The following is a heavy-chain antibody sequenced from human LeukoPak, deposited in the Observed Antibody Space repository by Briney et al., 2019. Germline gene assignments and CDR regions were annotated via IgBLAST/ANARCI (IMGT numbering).Heavy chain of an antibody. CDR1: GGSISPYY. D-gene: IGHD5-12*01. J-gene: IGHJ4*02. CDR3: AREGRVNEVSPTGATDY. Sequence: SETLSLTCTVSGGSISPYYWSWIRQPPGKGLEWIGYIYHSGSTNYNPSLKSRVTISLDTSKNQFSLKLNSVTAADTAVYYCAREGRVNEVSPTGATDYWGQGTLVTVSS. CDR2: IYHSGST. V-gene: IGHV4-59*01.